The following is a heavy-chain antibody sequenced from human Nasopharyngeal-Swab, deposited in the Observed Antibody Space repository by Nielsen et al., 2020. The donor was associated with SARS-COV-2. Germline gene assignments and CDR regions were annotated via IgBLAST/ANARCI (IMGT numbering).Heavy chain of an antibody. J-gene: IGHJ6*02. V-gene: IGHV3-53*01. CDR1: GFSVSSNY. Sequence: GESLKISCVVPGFSVSSNYLSRVRQAPGKGLEWVSVIYSGGATYYADSVKGRFTIPRDNSKNTLYLQMNSLRGEDTAVYYCARGDSFWGQGTTVTVSS. CDR3: ARGDSF. CDR2: IYSGGAT. D-gene: IGHD2-21*01.